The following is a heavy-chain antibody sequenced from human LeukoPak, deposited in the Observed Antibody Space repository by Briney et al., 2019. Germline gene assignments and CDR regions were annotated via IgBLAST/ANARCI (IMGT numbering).Heavy chain of an antibody. D-gene: IGHD2-8*01. CDR3: ARGEKSWINGFDL. J-gene: IGHJ4*02. V-gene: IGHV3-74*01. CDR1: GFTFSSHW. CDR2: INSDGSGT. Sequence: GGSLRLSCAASGFTFSSHWMHWVRQAPGEGLVWVSRINSDGSGTIYADSVKGRFTISRDNAKNTLDLQMNSLRAEDTAVYYCARGEKSWINGFDLWGQGTLVTVSS.